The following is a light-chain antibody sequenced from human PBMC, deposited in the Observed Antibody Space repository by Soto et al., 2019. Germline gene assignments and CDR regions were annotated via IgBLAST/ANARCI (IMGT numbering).Light chain of an antibody. V-gene: IGKV3-11*01. J-gene: IGKJ3*01. CDR3: QQRTNWPT. CDR2: DGS. Sequence: EIVLTQSPATLSLSPGERATLSCRASQNISSYLAWYQQKPGQSPRLLIYDGSSRAPSVPARFSGSGSVTDFTLTISSLQPEDFAMYYCQQRTNWPTFGPGTKVQIK. CDR1: QNISSY.